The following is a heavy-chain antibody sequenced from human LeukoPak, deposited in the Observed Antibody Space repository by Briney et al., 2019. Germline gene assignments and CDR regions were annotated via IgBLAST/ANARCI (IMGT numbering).Heavy chain of an antibody. D-gene: IGHD4-17*01. Sequence: SETLSLTCAVYGGSFSGYYWSWIRQPPGKGLEWIGEINHSGSTNYNPSLKSRVTISVDTSKNQFSLKLSSVTAADTAVYYCARGPLSVWGDYVLFDYRGQGTLVTVSS. CDR2: INHSGST. J-gene: IGHJ4*02. V-gene: IGHV4-34*01. CDR1: GGSFSGYY. CDR3: ARGPLSVWGDYVLFDY.